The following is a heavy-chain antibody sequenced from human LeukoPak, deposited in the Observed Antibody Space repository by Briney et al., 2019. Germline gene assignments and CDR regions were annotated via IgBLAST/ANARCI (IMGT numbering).Heavy chain of an antibody. Sequence: ASVKVSCKASGYTLTDYYMHWVRQAPGQGLEWMGRINPNSGGTNYAQKFQGRVTMTRDTSISTVYMELSRLRSDDTAVYYCARVGYYESXGYYEXWGQGTLVTVSS. CDR3: ARVGYYESXGYYEX. CDR2: INPNSGGT. V-gene: IGHV1-2*06. CDR1: GYTLTDYY. D-gene: IGHD3-22*01. J-gene: IGHJ4*02.